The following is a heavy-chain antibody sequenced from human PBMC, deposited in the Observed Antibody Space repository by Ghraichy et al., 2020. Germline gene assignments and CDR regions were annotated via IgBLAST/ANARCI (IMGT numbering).Heavy chain of an antibody. Sequence: SVKVSCKASGGTFSSYTISWVRQAPGQGLEWMGRIIPILGIANYAQKFQGRVTITADKSTSTAYMELSSLRSEDTAVYYCARGAARAYYYYYYMDVWGKGTTVTVSS. V-gene: IGHV1-69*02. J-gene: IGHJ6*03. CDR2: IIPILGIA. CDR3: ARGAARAYYYYYYMDV. CDR1: GGTFSSYT. D-gene: IGHD6-25*01.